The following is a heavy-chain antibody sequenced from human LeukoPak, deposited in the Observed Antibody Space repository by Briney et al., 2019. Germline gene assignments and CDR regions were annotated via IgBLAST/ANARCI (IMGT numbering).Heavy chain of an antibody. J-gene: IGHJ4*02. Sequence: HPGGSLRLSCVASGFTFSKNWMHWVRQAPGKGLVWVSRIQGDGSNTNYADPVKGRFSISRDNAKNTVYLQMNSLRAEDTGIYYCARGTSAGGPISPFDFWGQGTVVTVSS. V-gene: IGHV3-74*01. CDR2: IQGDGSNT. D-gene: IGHD6-13*01. CDR1: GFTFSKNW. CDR3: ARGTSAGGPISPFDF.